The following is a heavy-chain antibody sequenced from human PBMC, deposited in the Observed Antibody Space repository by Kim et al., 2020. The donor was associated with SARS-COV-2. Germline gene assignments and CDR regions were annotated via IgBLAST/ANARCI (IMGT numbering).Heavy chain of an antibody. D-gene: IGHD3-22*01. CDR3: ARDPSSGYYWYGMDV. CDR1: GGTFSSYA. J-gene: IGHJ6*02. Sequence: SVKVSCKASGGTFSSYAISWVRQAPGQGLEWMGGIIPIFGTANYAQKFQGRVTITADESTSTAYMELSSLRSEDTAVYYCARDPSSGYYWYGMDVWGQGTTVTVSS. CDR2: IIPIFGTA. V-gene: IGHV1-69*13.